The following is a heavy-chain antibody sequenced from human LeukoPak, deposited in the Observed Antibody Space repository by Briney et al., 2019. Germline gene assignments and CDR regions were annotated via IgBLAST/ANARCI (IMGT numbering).Heavy chain of an antibody. Sequence: SETLSLTCIVSGGSISSYYWTWIRQPPGKGLEWIGYIYYSGSTNYNPSLKSRVTISVDTSKNQFSLKLSSVTAADTAVYYCARDAPDGIDYWGQGTLVTVSS. J-gene: IGHJ4*02. CDR3: ARDAPDGIDY. D-gene: IGHD1-14*01. CDR2: IYYSGST. V-gene: IGHV4-59*01. CDR1: GGSISSYY.